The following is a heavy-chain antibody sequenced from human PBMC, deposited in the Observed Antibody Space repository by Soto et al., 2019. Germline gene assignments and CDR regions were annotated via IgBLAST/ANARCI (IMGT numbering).Heavy chain of an antibody. D-gene: IGHD2-15*01. CDR1: GGSFSGYY. J-gene: IGHJ6*03. V-gene: IGHV4-34*01. CDR3: ARRSCSGGSCYPPYYYYYMDV. CDR2: INHSGST. Sequence: SETLSLTCAVYGGSFSGYYWSWIRQPPGKGLEWIGEINHSGSTNYNPSLKSRVTISVDTSKNQFSLKLSSVTAADTAVYYCARRSCSGGSCYPPYYYYYMDVWGKGTTVTVSS.